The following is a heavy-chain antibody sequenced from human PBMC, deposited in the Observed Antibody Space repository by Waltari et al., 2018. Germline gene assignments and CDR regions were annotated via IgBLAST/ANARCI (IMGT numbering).Heavy chain of an antibody. J-gene: IGHJ4*02. CDR3: ARAASTYCSTTSCPGDY. Sequence: QVQLVQSGAEVKEPGASVKVSCKASGYTFTRHYMHWVRQAPGQGLEWMGKINPSYDTKAYTQKFQGRVTMTRDTSTNTFYMELSSLRSEDTAVYYCARAASTYCSTTSCPGDYWGQGTLVTVSS. V-gene: IGHV1-46*01. CDR2: INPSYDTK. CDR1: GYTFTRHY. D-gene: IGHD2-2*01.